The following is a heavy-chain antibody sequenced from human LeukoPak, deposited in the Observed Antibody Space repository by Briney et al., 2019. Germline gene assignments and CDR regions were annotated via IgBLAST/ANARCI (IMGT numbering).Heavy chain of an antibody. V-gene: IGHV4-59*01. CDR2: ISYSGST. J-gene: IGHJ4*02. CDR3: ARVGRGDYVWGSYSFDY. D-gene: IGHD3-16*01. Sequence: SETLSLTCTVSSDSISSYHWSWIRQPPGKGLEWIGYISYSGSTNYNPSLKSPVTISVDPSENQFSLKVSSVTAADTAVYYCARVGRGDYVWGSYSFDYWGQGTLVTVSS. CDR1: SDSISSYH.